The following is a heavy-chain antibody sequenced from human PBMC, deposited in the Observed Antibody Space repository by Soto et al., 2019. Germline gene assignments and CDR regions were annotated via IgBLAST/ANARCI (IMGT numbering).Heavy chain of an antibody. V-gene: IGHV3-30*18. J-gene: IGHJ4*02. CDR2: ISRDGSDK. D-gene: IGHD6-19*01. CDR1: GFTFSNYG. Sequence: LRLSCAASGFTFSNYGMHWVRQAPGKGLEWVAVISRDGSDKYYTDSVKGRFTISRDNSKNTLYLQMNSLRAEDTAVYYCAKDIEQWLVGPVDYWGQGTLVTVSS. CDR3: AKDIEQWLVGPVDY.